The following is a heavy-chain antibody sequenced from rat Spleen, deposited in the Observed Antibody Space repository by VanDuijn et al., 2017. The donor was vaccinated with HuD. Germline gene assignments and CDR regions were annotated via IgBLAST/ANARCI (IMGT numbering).Heavy chain of an antibody. V-gene: IGHV5-31*01. CDR1: GFTFNDYW. J-gene: IGHJ4*01. CDR3: ARHRGVMDA. CDR2: ISSDGVYT. Sequence: EVQLVESGGGLVQPGRSLKLSCVASGFTFNDYWMYWVRQAPGKGLEWVSSISSDGVYTYYPDSVKGRFTISRDNAKSTLYLQMDSLRSEDTASYYCARHRGVMDAWGQGASVTVSS.